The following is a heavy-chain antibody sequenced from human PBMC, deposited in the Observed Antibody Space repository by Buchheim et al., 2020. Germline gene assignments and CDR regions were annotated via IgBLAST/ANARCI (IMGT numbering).Heavy chain of an antibody. CDR2: ISYDGSNK. D-gene: IGHD3-10*01. J-gene: IGHJ6*02. CDR3: ARGGSTGGTELWFRELLRQYYYYGMDV. V-gene: IGHV3-30*04. CDR1: GFTFSSYA. Sequence: QVQLVESGGGVVQPGRSLRLSCAASGFTFSSYAMHWVRQAPGKGLEWVAVISYDGSNKYYADSVKGRFTISRDNSKNTLYLQMNSLRAEDTAVYYCARGGSTGGTELWFRELLRQYYYYGMDVWGQGTT.